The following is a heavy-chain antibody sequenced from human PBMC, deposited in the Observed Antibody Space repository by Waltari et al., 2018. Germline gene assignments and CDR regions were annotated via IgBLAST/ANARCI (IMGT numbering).Heavy chain of an antibody. CDR2: ISYDGSNK. CDR1: GFTFSSYG. Sequence: QVQLVESGGGVVQPGRSLRLSCAASGFTFSSYGMHWVRQAPGKGLEWVAVISYDGSNKDYADSVKGRFTISRDNAKNSVYLQMNSLRAEDTAVYYCARDPPVMVVGVSFDYWGQGTLVTVSS. CDR3: ARDPPVMVVGVSFDY. D-gene: IGHD1-26*01. V-gene: IGHV3-30*03. J-gene: IGHJ4*02.